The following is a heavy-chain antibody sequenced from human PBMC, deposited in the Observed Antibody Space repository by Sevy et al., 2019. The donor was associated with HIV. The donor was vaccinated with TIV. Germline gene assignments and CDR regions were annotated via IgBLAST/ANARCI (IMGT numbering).Heavy chain of an antibody. J-gene: IGHJ4*02. CDR3: ARARNTIVASIDY. Sequence: GGSLRLSCAASGLPFNSYSMNWVRQAPGKGLEWVSSISSSSTYIYYADSVKGRFTISRDNAKNSLYLQMNSLRAEDTAVYYCARARNTIVASIDYWGQGTLVTVSS. D-gene: IGHD5-12*01. CDR2: ISSSSTYI. CDR1: GLPFNSYS. V-gene: IGHV3-21*01.